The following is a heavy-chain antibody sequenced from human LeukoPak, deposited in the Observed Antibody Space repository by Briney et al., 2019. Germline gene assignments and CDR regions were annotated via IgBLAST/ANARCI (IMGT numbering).Heavy chain of an antibody. V-gene: IGHV4-34*01. D-gene: IGHD6-19*01. CDR3: ARGRSGAVAVRGYFDY. Sequence: SETLSLTCAVYGGSFSGYYWSWIRQPPGKGLEWIGEINHSGSTNYNPSLKSRVTISVDTSKNQFPLKLSSVTAADTAVYYCARGRSGAVAVRGYFDYWGQGTLVTVSS. CDR1: GGSFSGYY. J-gene: IGHJ4*02. CDR2: INHSGST.